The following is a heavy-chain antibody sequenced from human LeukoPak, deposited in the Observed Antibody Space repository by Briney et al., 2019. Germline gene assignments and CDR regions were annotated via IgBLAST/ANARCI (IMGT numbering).Heavy chain of an antibody. V-gene: IGHV3-23*01. CDR1: GFTFGSYA. D-gene: IGHD5-12*01. Sequence: GGSLRLSCAASGFTFGSYAMSWVRQAPGKGLEWVSAISGSGGSTYYADSVKGRFTISRDNSKNTLYLQMNSLRAEDTAVYYCAKDRKEYSGYDWSFDYWGQGTLVTVSS. J-gene: IGHJ4*02. CDR2: ISGSGGST. CDR3: AKDRKEYSGYDWSFDY.